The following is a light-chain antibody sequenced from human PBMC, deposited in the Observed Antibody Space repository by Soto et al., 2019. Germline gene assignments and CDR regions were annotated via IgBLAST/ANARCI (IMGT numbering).Light chain of an antibody. J-gene: IGLJ2*01. CDR1: SSDVGSYND. CDR3: CSYASSVL. Sequence: QSALTQPASVSGSPGQSITISCTGTSSDVGSYNDVSWYQHHPGKAPKFVIYEGTKRPSGVSDRFSGSKSGNTASLTISGLQAGDEADYYCCSYASSVLFGGGTKLTVL. CDR2: EGT. V-gene: IGLV2-23*01.